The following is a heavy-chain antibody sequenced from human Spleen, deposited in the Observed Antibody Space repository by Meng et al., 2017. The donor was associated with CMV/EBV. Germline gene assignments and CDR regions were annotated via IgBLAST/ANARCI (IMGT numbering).Heavy chain of an antibody. CDR2: AYYSGRT. D-gene: IGHD2-15*01. V-gene: IGHV4-39*01. CDR1: TSSDYY. J-gene: IGHJ4*02. CDR3: ARLGYCSGGSCYRRVFEY. Sequence: TSSDYYCAWIRQPPGKGLEWIGSAYYSGRTYYNPSLKSRVTISVDTSKNQFSLKLSSVTAADTAVYYCARLGYCSGGSCYRRVFEYWGQGTLVTVSS.